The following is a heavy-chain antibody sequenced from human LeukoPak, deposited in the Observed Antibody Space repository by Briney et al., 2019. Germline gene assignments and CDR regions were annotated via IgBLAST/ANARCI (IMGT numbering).Heavy chain of an antibody. V-gene: IGHV3-30*02. J-gene: IGHJ4*02. Sequence: PGGSLRLSCAASGFPFSSYGMHWVRQAPGKGLEWVAFIRYDGSNKYYADSVKGRFTISRDNSKNTLYLQMNSLRAEDTAVYYCASVYYYDSSGYSTYYFDYWGQGTLVTVSS. CDR1: GFPFSSYG. CDR3: ASVYYYDSSGYSTYYFDY. D-gene: IGHD3-22*01. CDR2: IRYDGSNK.